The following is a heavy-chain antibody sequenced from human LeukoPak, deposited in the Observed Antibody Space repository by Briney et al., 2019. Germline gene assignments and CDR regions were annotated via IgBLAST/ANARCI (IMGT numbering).Heavy chain of an antibody. D-gene: IGHD6-19*01. V-gene: IGHV3-30-3*01. J-gene: IGHJ4*02. CDR2: ISYDGSDK. CDR1: GFTFSNYA. CDR3: ARDWGRRYSSGWYGDFDY. Sequence: PGGSLRLSCAASGFTFSNYAMHWVRQAPGKGLEWVAVISYDGSDKYYADSVKGRFTISRDNPKNTLYLQMNSLRPEDTAVYYCARDWGRRYSSGWYGDFDYWGQGTLVTVSS.